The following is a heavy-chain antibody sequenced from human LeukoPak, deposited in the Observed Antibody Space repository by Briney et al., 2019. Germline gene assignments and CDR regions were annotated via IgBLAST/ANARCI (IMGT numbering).Heavy chain of an antibody. Sequence: PGGSLRLSCAASGFTFSTYCMSWVRQAPGKGLEWVANIKQDGSEKYYVDSVKDRFTISRDNAKNSLYLQMNSLRVEDTAVYYCAKSLDYWGQGALLTVSS. CDR2: IKQDGSEK. CDR1: GFTFSTYC. V-gene: IGHV3-7*01. CDR3: AKSLDY. J-gene: IGHJ4*02.